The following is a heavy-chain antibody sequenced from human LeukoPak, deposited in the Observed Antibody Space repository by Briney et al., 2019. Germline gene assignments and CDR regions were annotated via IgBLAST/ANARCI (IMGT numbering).Heavy chain of an antibody. D-gene: IGHD6-19*01. CDR1: GFTFSNYG. CDR2: IWFDGRNK. V-gene: IGHV3-33*01. CDR3: AREWGPIAVSGGPGY. J-gene: IGHJ4*02. Sequence: GGSLRLSCAASGFTFSNYGMHWVRQAPGKGLEGVALIWFDGRNKFHADSVKGRFTISSDNTKNTLFLQMNSLRAEDTAVYYCAREWGPIAVSGGPGYWGQGALVTVSS.